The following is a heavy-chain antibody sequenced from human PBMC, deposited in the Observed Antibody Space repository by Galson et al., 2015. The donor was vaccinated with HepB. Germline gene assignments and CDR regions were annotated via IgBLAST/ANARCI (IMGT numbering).Heavy chain of an antibody. D-gene: IGHD4-17*01. CDR3: ARADYGDYGNKKWFDP. V-gene: IGHV3-48*01. CDR2: ISSGGSII. Sequence: SLRLSCAASGFTFSTYSMSWVRQAPGKGLEWVSYISSGGSIIYFADSVRGRFTISRDNAKKSLYLQMNSLRAEDTAVYYCARADYGDYGNKKWFDPWGPGALVTVTS. CDR1: GFTFSTYS. J-gene: IGHJ5*02.